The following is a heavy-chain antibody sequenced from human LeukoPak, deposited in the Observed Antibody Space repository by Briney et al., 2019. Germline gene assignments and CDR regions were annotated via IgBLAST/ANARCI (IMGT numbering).Heavy chain of an antibody. CDR3: AKGGQDFDFWMFAL. CDR1: GFSFRDSA. CDR2: ISDTGGRT. V-gene: IGHV3-23*01. D-gene: IGHD3-3*01. Sequence: PGGSLRLSCRASGFSFRDSAVSWVRHSPGQGLKWVSSISDTGGRTYYADSVKGRFTITRDNSRKTVDLQMTSLSAGDTATYYCAKGGQDFDFWMFALWGQGILVGVSP. J-gene: IGHJ5*02.